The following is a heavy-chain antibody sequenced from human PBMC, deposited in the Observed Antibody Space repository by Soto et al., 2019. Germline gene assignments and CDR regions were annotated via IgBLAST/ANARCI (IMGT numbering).Heavy chain of an antibody. Sequence: GGSLRLSCAASGFTFSSYGMHWVRQAPGKGLEWVAVISYDGSNKYYADSVKGRFTISRDNSKNTLYLQMNSLRAEDTAVYYCAKDPYDFWSGYQEESFFDYWGQGTLVTVSS. D-gene: IGHD3-3*01. CDR3: AKDPYDFWSGYQEESFFDY. CDR1: GFTFSSYG. CDR2: ISYDGSNK. J-gene: IGHJ4*02. V-gene: IGHV3-30*18.